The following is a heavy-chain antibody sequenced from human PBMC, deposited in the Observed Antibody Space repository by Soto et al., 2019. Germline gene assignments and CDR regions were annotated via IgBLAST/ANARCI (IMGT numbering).Heavy chain of an antibody. Sequence: PSETLSLTCTVSGGSISTGKMSVSWIRQPPGKGLEWIGYIYYSGSTNYNPSLKGRVTISVDTSKNQFSLKLNSVTAADTAVYYCARDNRGEYGSVFDGYWFDPWGQGTLVTVSS. V-gene: IGHV4-61*01. CDR1: GGSISTGKMS. D-gene: IGHD3-10*01. CDR2: IYYSGST. CDR3: ARDNRGEYGSVFDGYWFDP. J-gene: IGHJ5*02.